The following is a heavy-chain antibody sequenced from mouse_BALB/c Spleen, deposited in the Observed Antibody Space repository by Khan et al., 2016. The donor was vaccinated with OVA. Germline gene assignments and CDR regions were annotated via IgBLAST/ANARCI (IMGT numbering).Heavy chain of an antibody. CDR3: ARREKCGYDPAMFAY. CDR2: INPSASDT. CDR1: GYTFTSYW. V-gene: IGHV1-61*01. Sequence: QVRLQQSGAELVKPGASVKLSCKASGYTFTSYWMNWVRQRPGQGLDWIGKINPSASDTHYNQMFKDKATLTVDKSSGTAYMQLSSLTSEDSAVYYGARREKCGYDPAMFAYWGQGTLVTVSA. J-gene: IGHJ3*01. D-gene: IGHD2-2*01.